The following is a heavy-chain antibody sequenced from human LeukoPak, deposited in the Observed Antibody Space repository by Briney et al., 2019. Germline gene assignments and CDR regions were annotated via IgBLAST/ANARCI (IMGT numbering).Heavy chain of an antibody. Sequence: PGGSLRLSCAASGFTFSSYGMHWVRQAPGKGLEWVAVIWYDGSNKYYADSVKGRFTISRDNSKNTLYLQMNSLRAEDTAVYYCARDSRYCSSTSCYDYYYYGMDVWGQGTTVTVSS. D-gene: IGHD2-2*01. J-gene: IGHJ6*02. CDR3: ARDSRYCSSTSCYDYYYYGMDV. CDR1: GFTFSSYG. V-gene: IGHV3-33*01. CDR2: IWYDGSNK.